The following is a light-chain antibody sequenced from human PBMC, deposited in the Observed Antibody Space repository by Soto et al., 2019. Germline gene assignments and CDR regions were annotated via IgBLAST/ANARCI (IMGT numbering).Light chain of an antibody. CDR2: VAS. CDR3: QKYDSAPWT. V-gene: IGKV1-27*01. Sequence: DVQMTQSPSSLSASVGDRVTITCRASQGISKYLAWYQQKPGKVPRLLIYVASTLQSGVPSRFSSSGSGTDFILTISSLQPEDFATYYCQKYDSAPWTFGQGTKVEIK. CDR1: QGISKY. J-gene: IGKJ1*01.